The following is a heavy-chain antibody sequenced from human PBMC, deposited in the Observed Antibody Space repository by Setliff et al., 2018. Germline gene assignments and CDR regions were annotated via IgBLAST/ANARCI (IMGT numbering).Heavy chain of an antibody. CDR1: AFTFSNAW. Sequence: PGGSLRLSCAASAFTFSNAWMSWVRQAPGKGLEWVGRIKSKTDGGTTDYAAPVKGRFTISRDDSKNTLYLQMNSLRAEDTAVYYCARVYAYSYGFDYWGQGTPVTVSS. CDR3: ARVYAYSYGFDY. CDR2: IKSKTDGGTT. J-gene: IGHJ4*02. D-gene: IGHD3-16*01. V-gene: IGHV3-15*01.